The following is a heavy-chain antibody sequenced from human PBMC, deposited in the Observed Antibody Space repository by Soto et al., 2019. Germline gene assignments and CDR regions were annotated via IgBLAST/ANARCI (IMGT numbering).Heavy chain of an antibody. CDR1: GDSVSSNSAA. J-gene: IGHJ6*02. CDR2: TYYRARWYN. Sequence: SQTLSLTCAISGDSVSSNSAAWNWIRQCPSRVLEWLGRTYYRARWYNDYAVSVKSRITINPDTSKNQFSLQLNSVTPEETAVYYSAIGENPLLKHCYYGMDVWGQGTTVTV. V-gene: IGHV6-1*01. D-gene: IGHD1-26*01. CDR3: AIGENPLLKHCYYGMDV.